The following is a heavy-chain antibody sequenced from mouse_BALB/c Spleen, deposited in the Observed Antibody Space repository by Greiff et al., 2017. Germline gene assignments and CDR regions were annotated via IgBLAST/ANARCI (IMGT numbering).Heavy chain of an antibody. CDR2: ISDGGSYT. CDR1: GFTFSDYY. J-gene: IGHJ3*01. V-gene: IGHV5-4*02. D-gene: IGHD2-2*01. CDR3: ARDGYAWFAY. Sequence: EVQLQESGGGLVKPGGSLKLSCAASGFTFSDYYMYWVRQTPEKRLEWVATISDGGSYTYYPDSVKGRFTISRDNAKNNLYLQMSSLKSEDTAMYYCARDGYAWFAYWGQGTLVTVSA.